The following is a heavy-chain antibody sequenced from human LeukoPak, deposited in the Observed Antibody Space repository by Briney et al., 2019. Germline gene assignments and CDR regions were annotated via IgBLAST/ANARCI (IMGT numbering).Heavy chain of an antibody. CDR2: VYSSGNT. V-gene: IGHV4-59*08. D-gene: IGHD3-16*01. CDR3: ARQWGTRFDV. CDR1: GVPIDNYY. Sequence: SETLSLTCTVSGVPIDNYYWTWLRQPPGKRLEWIGYVYSSGNTNYNPSLKSRVTISVDTSKKQFSLKLSSVTAADTALYYCARQWGTRFDVWGQGTMVAVSS. J-gene: IGHJ3*01.